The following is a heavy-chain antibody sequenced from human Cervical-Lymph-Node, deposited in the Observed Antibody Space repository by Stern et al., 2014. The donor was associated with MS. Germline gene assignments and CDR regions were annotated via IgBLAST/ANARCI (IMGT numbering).Heavy chain of an antibody. V-gene: IGHV5-51*01. Sequence: EVQLVESGAEVKKPGESLQISCKLSGYSFTIYYIAWVRQMPGKGLEWMGVIYPYDSDTTYSPSFQGQVTISADKSITPAYLQWSSLRASDTAMYYCARHVQGFDYWGQGTLVTVSS. CDR2: IYPYDSDT. CDR1: GYSFTIYY. J-gene: IGHJ4*02. CDR3: ARHVQGFDY.